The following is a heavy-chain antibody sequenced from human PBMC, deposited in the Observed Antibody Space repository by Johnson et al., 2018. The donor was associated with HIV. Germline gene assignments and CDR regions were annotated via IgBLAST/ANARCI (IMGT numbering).Heavy chain of an antibody. V-gene: IGHV3-11*04. Sequence: QVQLVESGGGMVQPGRSPRLSCAASGFTFSDYYMSWIRQAPGKGLEWVSYISSSGTTIYSADSVQGRFTTSRDNAKNSLYLQMTSLRAEDTAVYYCARSKDCSVGTWHDAFDIWGQGTLVMVSS. J-gene: IGHJ3*02. CDR1: GFTFSDYY. CDR3: ARSKDCSVGTWHDAFDI. D-gene: IGHD2-15*01. CDR2: ISSSGTTI.